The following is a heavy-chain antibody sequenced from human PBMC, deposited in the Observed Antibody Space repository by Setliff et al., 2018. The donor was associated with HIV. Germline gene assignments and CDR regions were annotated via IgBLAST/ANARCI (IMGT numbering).Heavy chain of an antibody. CDR1: GYTFNTYV. J-gene: IGHJ4*02. D-gene: IGHD3-10*01. Sequence: ASVKVSCKASGYTFNTYVMSWVRQAPGQSLEWMGWINVGKGDTKYSQELQGRISITRDTSANTAYMELSSLRSDDTAVYFCARGALLAVFDFDHWGQGTQVTVSS. CDR2: INVGKGDT. CDR3: ARGALLAVFDFDH. V-gene: IGHV1-3*01.